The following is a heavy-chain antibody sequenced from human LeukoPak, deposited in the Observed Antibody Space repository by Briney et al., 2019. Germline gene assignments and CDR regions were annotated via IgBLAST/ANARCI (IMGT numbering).Heavy chain of an antibody. Sequence: SETLSLTCTVSGGSISSGSYYWSWIRQPAGKGLEWIGRIYTSGSTNYNPSLKSRVTISVDTSKNQFSLKLSSVTAADTAVYYCARDGSYSSGWYAGKFDYWGQGTPVTVSS. CDR2: IYTSGST. D-gene: IGHD6-19*01. V-gene: IGHV4-61*02. CDR3: ARDGSYSSGWYAGKFDY. CDR1: GGSISSGSYY. J-gene: IGHJ4*02.